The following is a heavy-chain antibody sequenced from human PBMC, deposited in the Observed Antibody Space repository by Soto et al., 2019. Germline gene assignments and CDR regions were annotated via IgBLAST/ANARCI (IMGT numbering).Heavy chain of an antibody. V-gene: IGHV3-74*01. D-gene: IGHD2-15*01. CDR1: GFTFSSYW. J-gene: IGHJ6*03. Sequence: GGSLRLSCAASGFTFSSYWMHWVRQAPGKGLVWVSRINSDGSSTSYADSVKGRFTISRDNAKNTLYLQMNSLRAEDTAVYYCARDQGYCSGGSCYRHYYYYYYMDVWGKGTTVTVSS. CDR2: INSDGSST. CDR3: ARDQGYCSGGSCYRHYYYYYYMDV.